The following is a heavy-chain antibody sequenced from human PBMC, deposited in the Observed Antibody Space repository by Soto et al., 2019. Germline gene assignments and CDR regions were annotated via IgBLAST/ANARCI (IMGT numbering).Heavy chain of an antibody. D-gene: IGHD3-16*01. V-gene: IGHV4-30-4*01. CDR3: ARGADYDYVWGSFPPVFDY. Sequence: KSSETLSLTCTVSGGSISSGDYYWSWIRQPPGKGLEWIGYIYYSGSTYYNPSLKSRVTISVDTSKNQFSLKLSSVTAADTAVYYCARGADYDYVWGSFPPVFDYWGQGTLVTVSS. CDR2: IYYSGST. J-gene: IGHJ4*02. CDR1: GGSISSGDYY.